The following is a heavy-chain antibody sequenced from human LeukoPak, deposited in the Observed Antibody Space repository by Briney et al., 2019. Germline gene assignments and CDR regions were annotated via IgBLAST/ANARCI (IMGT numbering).Heavy chain of an antibody. J-gene: IGHJ4*02. CDR2: INSDGSST. CDR3: ARERDYYDSSGYYYAFDY. Sequence: GGSLRLSCAASGFTFSIYWVHWVRQAPGKGLVWVSSINSDGSSTSYADSVKGRFTISRDNAKNSLYLQMNSLRAEDTAVYYCARERDYYDSSGYYYAFDYWGQGTLVTVAS. D-gene: IGHD3-22*01. V-gene: IGHV3-74*01. CDR1: GFTFSIYW.